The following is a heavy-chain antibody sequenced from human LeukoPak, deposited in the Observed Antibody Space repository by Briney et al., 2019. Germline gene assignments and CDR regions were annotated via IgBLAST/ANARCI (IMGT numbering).Heavy chain of an antibody. CDR3: ARRTYSTDQYYFDY. CDR2: ISHSGGST. CDR1: GFTFSNYV. J-gene: IGHJ4*02. Sequence: GGSLRLSCAASGFTFSNYVMSWVRQAPGKGLEWVSVISHSGGSTYYADSVKGRYTISRDNSKNTLYLQMSSLRADDTAVYYCARRTYSTDQYYFDYWGQGTLVTVSS. V-gene: IGHV3-23*01. D-gene: IGHD6-13*01.